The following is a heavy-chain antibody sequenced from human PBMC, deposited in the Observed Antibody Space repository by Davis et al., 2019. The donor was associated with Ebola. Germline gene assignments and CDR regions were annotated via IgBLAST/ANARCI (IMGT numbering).Heavy chain of an antibody. J-gene: IGHJ3*02. D-gene: IGHD3-10*01. CDR1: GYTFTSYD. CDR2: INPSGGST. CDR3: ARGVHDAFDI. Sequence: ASVKVSCKASGYTFTSYDINWVRQAPGQGLEWMGIINPSGGSTSYAQKFQGRVTMTRDTSTSTVYMELSSLRSEDTAVYYCARGVHDAFDIWGQGTMVTVSS. V-gene: IGHV1-46*01.